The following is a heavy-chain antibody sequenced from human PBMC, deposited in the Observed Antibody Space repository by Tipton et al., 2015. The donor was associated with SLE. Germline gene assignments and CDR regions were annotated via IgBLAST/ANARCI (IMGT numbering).Heavy chain of an antibody. Sequence: TLSLTCTVSGGSISSSSYYWGWIRQPPGKGLEWIGSIYYSGSTYYNPSLRSRVTISVDTSKNQFSLKPSSVTAADTALYYCARPPGASHSFDIWGQGTMVTVSS. J-gene: IGHJ3*02. CDR3: ARPPGASHSFDI. D-gene: IGHD1-14*01. CDR2: IYYSGST. V-gene: IGHV4-39*01. CDR1: GGSISSSSYY.